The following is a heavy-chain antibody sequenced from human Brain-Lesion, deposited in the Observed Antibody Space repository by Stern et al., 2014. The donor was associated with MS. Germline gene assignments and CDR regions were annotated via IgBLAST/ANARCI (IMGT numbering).Heavy chain of an antibody. Sequence: VQLVQSGAEVKKPGESLKISCEASGYLFDDYWIGWVRQMSGRGLELVAIIFPRDSNTRYSPSVQGQVPISPEKPIRPAFLQWSRRKPPDPAMYYCARSPATPSGYDRFDYWGQGALVTVSS. CDR1: GYLFDDYW. D-gene: IGHD5-12*01. CDR2: IFPRDSNT. V-gene: IGHV5-51*04. J-gene: IGHJ4*02. CDR3: ARSPATPSGYDRFDY.